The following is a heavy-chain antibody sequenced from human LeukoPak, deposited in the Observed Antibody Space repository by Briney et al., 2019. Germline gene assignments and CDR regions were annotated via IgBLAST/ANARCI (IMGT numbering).Heavy chain of an antibody. J-gene: IGHJ4*02. CDR1: GFTFSSYW. CDR2: IKQDGSEK. CDR3: ARVTGELNFDY. V-gene: IGHV3-7*01. D-gene: IGHD1-26*01. Sequence: AGGSLRLXCAASGFTFSSYWMSWVRQAPGKGLEWVANIKQDGSEKYYVDSVKGRFTISRDNAKNSLYLQMNSLRAEDTAVYYCARVTGELNFDYWGQGTLVTVSS.